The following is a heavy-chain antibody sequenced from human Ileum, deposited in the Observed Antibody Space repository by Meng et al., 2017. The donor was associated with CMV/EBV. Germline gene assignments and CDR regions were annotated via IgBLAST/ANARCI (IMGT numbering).Heavy chain of an antibody. CDR1: GAPLNAFF. CDR3: ASGRLQFTPSALQH. V-gene: IGHV4-34*02. J-gene: IGHJ1*01. D-gene: IGHD5-24*01. Sequence: QVHLPQAGAGLLPPSETLSLTCAVSGAPLNAFFCSWLRPPPRRGLEWIGDVNNRGRTNYNPSLKSRLTISIDTSKRQLSLMVTSVTAADSAIYYCASGRLQFTPSALQHWGPGTLVTVSS. CDR2: VNNRGRT.